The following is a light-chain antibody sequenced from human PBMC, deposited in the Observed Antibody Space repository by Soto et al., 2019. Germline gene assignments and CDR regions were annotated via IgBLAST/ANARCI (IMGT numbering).Light chain of an antibody. Sequence: QSVLTQPPSVSGAPGQRVTISCTGTSSNIGAGYDVHWYQQLPGKAPTLLIYSNNDRPSGVPDRFSGSKSGTSASLAITGLQADDEADYYCHSYDPSLSAVVFGGGTKLTVL. CDR1: SSNIGAGYD. CDR2: SNN. V-gene: IGLV1-40*01. J-gene: IGLJ3*02. CDR3: HSYDPSLSAVV.